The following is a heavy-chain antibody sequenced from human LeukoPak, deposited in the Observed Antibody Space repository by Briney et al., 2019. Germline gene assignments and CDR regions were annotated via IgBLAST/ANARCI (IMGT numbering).Heavy chain of an antibody. J-gene: IGHJ6*02. Sequence: KPSQTLSLTCTVSGGSISSGGYYWSWIRQHPGXXXXXXXXXXXXGSTYYNPSLKSRVTISVDTSKNQFSLKLSSVTAADTAVYYCARGYCSSTSCYTGYGMDVWGQGTTVTVSS. D-gene: IGHD2-2*02. CDR3: ARGYCSSTSCYTGYGMDV. V-gene: IGHV4-31*03. CDR2: XXXXGST. CDR1: GGSISSGGYY.